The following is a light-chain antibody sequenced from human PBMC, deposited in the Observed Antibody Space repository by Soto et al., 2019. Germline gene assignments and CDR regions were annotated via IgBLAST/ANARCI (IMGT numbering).Light chain of an antibody. J-gene: IGKJ1*01. CDR2: KAS. Sequence: DIQMTQSPSTLSASVGDRVTITFRASQSINSWLAWYQQKPGKAPKLLIYKASTLKSGVPSRFSGSGSGTEFTLTISSLQPDDFATYYCQHYNSYSEAFGQGTKVDI. CDR1: QSINSW. V-gene: IGKV1-5*03. CDR3: QHYNSYSEA.